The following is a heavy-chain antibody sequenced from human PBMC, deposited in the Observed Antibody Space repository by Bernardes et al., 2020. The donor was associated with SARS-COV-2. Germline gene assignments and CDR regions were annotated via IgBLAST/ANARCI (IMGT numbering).Heavy chain of an antibody. CDR3: SRHENYGDYEGDYFDY. D-gene: IGHD4-17*01. V-gene: IGHV4-59*08. Sequence: SETLSLTCTVSGGSISGYYWSWIRQPPGKGLEWIGYIYYSGSTNYNPSPKSRVTISVDTSKNQFSLKLSSVTAADTAVYYCSRHENYGDYEGDYFDYWGQGTLVTVSS. CDR1: GGSISGYY. CDR2: IYYSGST. J-gene: IGHJ4*02.